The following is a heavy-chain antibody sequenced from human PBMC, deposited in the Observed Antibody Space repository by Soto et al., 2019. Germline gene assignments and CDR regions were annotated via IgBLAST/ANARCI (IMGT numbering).Heavy chain of an antibody. Sequence: PWGSLRLSCAASGFNFNSYTINWVRQGPGKRLEWLSSISSSVYIFSTDSVRGRFTISRDNAKNSVYLQINSLRAEDTAVYLCARDCSGGRCYPGTDVWGKGNTVTVSS. CDR3: ARDCSGGRCYPGTDV. V-gene: IGHV3-21*01. J-gene: IGHJ6*04. D-gene: IGHD2-15*01. CDR2: ISSSVYI. CDR1: GFNFNSYT.